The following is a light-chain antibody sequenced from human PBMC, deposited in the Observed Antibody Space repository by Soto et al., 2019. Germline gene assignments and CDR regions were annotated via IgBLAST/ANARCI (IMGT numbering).Light chain of an antibody. CDR1: KNDIGVYDF. CDR3: KAYAGSNTYV. J-gene: IGLJ1*01. V-gene: IGLV2-8*01. CDR2: EVV. Sequence: QAVVTQPPSASGSPGQSVTISCTGTKNDIGVYDFVSWYQHHPGKAPRLIIYEVVQRPSGVPDRFSGSKSGNTASLTVSGLQDADEADYFCKAYAGSNTYVFGSGTKLTVL.